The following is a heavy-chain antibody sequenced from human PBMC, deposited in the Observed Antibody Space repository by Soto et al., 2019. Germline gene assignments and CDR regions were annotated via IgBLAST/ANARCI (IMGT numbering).Heavy chain of an antibody. J-gene: IGHJ2*01. Sequence: QVQLQESGPGLVKPSETLSLTCTVSGGSISSYYWSWIRQPPGKGLEWIGCIYYSGSTNYNPSLKSRVTISVDTSKNQFSLKLSSVTAAETAVYYCARFNWYFDLWGRGTLVTVSS. V-gene: IGHV4-59*08. CDR2: IYYSGST. CDR3: ARFNWYFDL. CDR1: GGSISSYY.